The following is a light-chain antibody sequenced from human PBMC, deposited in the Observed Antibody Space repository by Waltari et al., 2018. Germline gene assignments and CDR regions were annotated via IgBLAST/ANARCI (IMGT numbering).Light chain of an antibody. Sequence: DVQMTQSPSSLSASVGDRVTITCRASRTIDTYLNWYQQTPGKAPTLLIHTASTLQTGVPSRFTGSGSGTGFTLTISGLQVEDIATYYCQQSSTTPPTFGQGTKIELK. CDR2: TAS. CDR3: QQSSTTPPT. J-gene: IGKJ1*01. CDR1: RTIDTY. V-gene: IGKV1-39*01.